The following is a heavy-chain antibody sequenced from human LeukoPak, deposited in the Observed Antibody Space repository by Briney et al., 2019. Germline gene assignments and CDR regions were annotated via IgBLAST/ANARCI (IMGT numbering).Heavy chain of an antibody. J-gene: IGHJ4*02. Sequence: ASVKVSCKASGGTFSSYAISWVRQAPGQGLEWVGGIIPIFGTANYAQKFQGRVTITADKSTSTAYMELSSLRSEDTAVYYCARDVSKAGYSSGWCYDYWGQGTLVTVSS. V-gene: IGHV1-69*06. CDR2: IIPIFGTA. CDR3: ARDVSKAGYSSGWCYDY. D-gene: IGHD6-19*01. CDR1: GGTFSSYA.